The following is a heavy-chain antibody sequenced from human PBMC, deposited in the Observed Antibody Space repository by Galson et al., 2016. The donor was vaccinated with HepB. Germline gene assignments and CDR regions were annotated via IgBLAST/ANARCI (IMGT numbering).Heavy chain of an antibody. Sequence: SVKVSCKAFGYTLPTYALDWVRQAPGQRLEWMGWINADNGNTKYSQKFQGRLTITRNTSASIVYMELSSLGSEDTAVYYCSPSGFYDFSLGHWGQGTLVTVSS. J-gene: IGHJ5*02. D-gene: IGHD3-3*01. CDR3: SPSGFYDFSLGH. CDR2: INADNGNT. V-gene: IGHV1-3*01. CDR1: GYTLPTYA.